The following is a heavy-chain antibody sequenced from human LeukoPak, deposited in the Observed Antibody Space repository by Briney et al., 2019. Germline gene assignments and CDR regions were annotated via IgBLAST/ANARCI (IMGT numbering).Heavy chain of an antibody. CDR1: GFTFSSYA. J-gene: IGHJ4*02. Sequence: GGSLRLSCAASGFTFSSYAMSWVRQAPGKGLEWVSAISGSGGSTYYADSVEGRFTISRDNSKNTLYLQMNSLRAEDTAVYYCAKDPYSRVGATECFDYWGQGTLVTVSS. D-gene: IGHD1-26*01. CDR3: AKDPYSRVGATECFDY. V-gene: IGHV3-23*01. CDR2: ISGSGGST.